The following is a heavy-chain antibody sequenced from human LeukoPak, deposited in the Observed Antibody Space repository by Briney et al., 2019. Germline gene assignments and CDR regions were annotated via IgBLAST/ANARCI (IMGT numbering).Heavy chain of an antibody. D-gene: IGHD1-14*01. Sequence: GGSLRLSCTASGLTFSTSGINWVRQAPGKGLEWVASIGPTGSDRYHADSIKGRFTISRGNANNFLYLQMNSLRAEDTAVYYCATETNGRHYDYWGQGTLLTVSS. CDR3: ATETNGRHYDY. CDR2: IGPTGSDR. CDR1: GLTFSTSG. V-gene: IGHV3-21*06. J-gene: IGHJ4*02.